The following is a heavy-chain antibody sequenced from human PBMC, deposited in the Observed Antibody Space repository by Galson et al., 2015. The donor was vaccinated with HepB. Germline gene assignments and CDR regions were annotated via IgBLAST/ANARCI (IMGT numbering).Heavy chain of an antibody. Sequence: SLRLSCAASGFSFATYTMHWVRQAPGKGLEWVATISYDGSTKFYADSVKGRFSVSRDNSKDTLFLQMNNLRLEDTAVYYCTTGQTYYTSGTFSPFDPWGHGTLVTVSS. CDR1: GFSFATYT. CDR3: TTGQTYYTSGTFSPFDP. D-gene: IGHD3-3*01. J-gene: IGHJ5*02. CDR2: ISYDGSTK. V-gene: IGHV3-30-3*01.